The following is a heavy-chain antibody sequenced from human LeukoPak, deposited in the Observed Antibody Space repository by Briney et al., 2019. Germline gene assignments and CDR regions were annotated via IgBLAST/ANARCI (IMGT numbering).Heavy chain of an antibody. CDR3: AREPLASPADY. D-gene: IGHD2-15*01. J-gene: IGHJ4*02. CDR2: IYYSGTT. V-gene: IGHV4-61*01. CDR1: GGSVDSGSYY. Sequence: PSETLSLTCTVSGGSVDSGSYYWSWIRQPPGKGLKWIGYIYYSGTTNYNPSLKSRVTISLDTSKNQFSLKLSSVTAADTAVYYCAREPLASPADYWGQGTLVTVSS.